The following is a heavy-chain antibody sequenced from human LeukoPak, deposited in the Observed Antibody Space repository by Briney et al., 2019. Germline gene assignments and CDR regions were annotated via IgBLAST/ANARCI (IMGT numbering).Heavy chain of an antibody. V-gene: IGHV4-59*10. CDR1: GGSIDTNY. Sequence: SETLSLTCTVDGGSIDTNYWSWVRQPAGKGLEWIGLIFTTGSTNYNPSLKSRVTMSVDTSKNQFSLRLTSVTAADTAVYYCARQLDSWSGLFDYWGQGSLVTVSS. J-gene: IGHJ4*02. CDR2: IFTTGST. D-gene: IGHD3-3*01. CDR3: ARQLDSWSGLFDY.